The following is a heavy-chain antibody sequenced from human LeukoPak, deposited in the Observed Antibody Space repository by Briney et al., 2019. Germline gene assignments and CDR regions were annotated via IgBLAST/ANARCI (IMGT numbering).Heavy chain of an antibody. Sequence: GGSLRLSCAASGFTFSSYSMNWVRQAPGKGLEWVSSISSSSSYIYYADSVKGRFTISRDNAKNSLYLQMNSLRAEDTAVYYCARDENYSGYDWADAFDIWGQGTMVTVSS. V-gene: IGHV3-21*01. J-gene: IGHJ3*02. CDR3: ARDENYSGYDWADAFDI. D-gene: IGHD5-12*01. CDR1: GFTFSSYS. CDR2: ISSSSSYI.